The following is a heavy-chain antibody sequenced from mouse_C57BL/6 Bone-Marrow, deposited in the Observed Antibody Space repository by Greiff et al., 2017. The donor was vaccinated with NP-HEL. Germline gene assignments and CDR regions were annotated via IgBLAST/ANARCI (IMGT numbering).Heavy chain of an antibody. Sequence: EVQRVESGGGLVKPGGSLKLSCAASGFTFSSYTMSWVRQTPGKRLEWVATISGGGGNTYYPDSVKGRFTISRDNAKNTLYLQMSSLRSEDTALYYCARQTYGSSHWYFDVWGTGTTVTVSS. D-gene: IGHD1-1*01. V-gene: IGHV5-9*01. J-gene: IGHJ1*03. CDR1: GFTFSSYT. CDR2: ISGGGGNT. CDR3: ARQTYGSSHWYFDV.